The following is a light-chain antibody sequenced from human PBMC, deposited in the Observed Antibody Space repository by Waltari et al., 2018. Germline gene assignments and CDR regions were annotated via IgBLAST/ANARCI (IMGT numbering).Light chain of an antibody. V-gene: IGKV3-15*01. CDR2: DAS. CDR1: QSISNN. Sequence: EIVMTQSPATLSVSPGERATPPCRASQSISNNLAWYQQKPGQAPRLLIYDASTRGTDIPARFSGSGSGTEFTLTISSLQSEDFAVYYCQQYNNWPPEYTFGQGTKLEIK. J-gene: IGKJ2*01. CDR3: QQYNNWPPEYT.